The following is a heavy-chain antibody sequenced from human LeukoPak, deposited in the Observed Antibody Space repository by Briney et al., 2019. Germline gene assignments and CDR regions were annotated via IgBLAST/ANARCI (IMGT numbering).Heavy chain of an antibody. Sequence: GGSLRLSCAASGFTFSSYSMNWVRQAPGKGLEWVSSISSSSSYIYYAVSVKGRFTISRDNAKNSLYLQMNSLRAEDTAVYYCARIYDSSGFDYWGQGTLVTVSS. CDR3: ARIYDSSGFDY. D-gene: IGHD3-22*01. CDR2: ISSSSSYI. CDR1: GFTFSSYS. J-gene: IGHJ4*02. V-gene: IGHV3-21*01.